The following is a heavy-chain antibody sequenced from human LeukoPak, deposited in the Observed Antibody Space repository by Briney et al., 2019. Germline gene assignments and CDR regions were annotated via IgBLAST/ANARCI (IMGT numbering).Heavy chain of an antibody. Sequence: GGSLRLSCAASGFVVSSSYMSWVRQTPVKGLEWLSALHAGGNTFFADSVRGRVTISRDNSKNTLYLQMNSLRTEDTAMYYCAKDMGYTFGHAFDYWGQGTLVTVSS. V-gene: IGHV3-66*02. CDR1: GFVVSSSY. J-gene: IGHJ4*02. CDR3: AKDMGYTFGHAFDY. CDR2: LHAGGNT. D-gene: IGHD5-18*01.